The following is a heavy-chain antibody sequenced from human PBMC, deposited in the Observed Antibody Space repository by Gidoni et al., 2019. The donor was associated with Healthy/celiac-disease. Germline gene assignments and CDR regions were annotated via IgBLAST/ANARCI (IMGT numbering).Heavy chain of an antibody. CDR2: ISSSSSTI. CDR1: GFTFSSYS. J-gene: IGHJ3*02. CDR3: ARDGSSFCSSTSCYVEDAFDI. V-gene: IGHV3-48*02. D-gene: IGHD2-2*01. Sequence: EVQLVESGGGLVQPGGSLRLSCAASGFTFSSYSMNWVRQAPGQGLELVSYISSSSSTIYYADSVKGRFTISRDNAKNSLYLQMNSLRDEDTAVYYCARDGSSFCSSTSCYVEDAFDIWGQGTMVTVSS.